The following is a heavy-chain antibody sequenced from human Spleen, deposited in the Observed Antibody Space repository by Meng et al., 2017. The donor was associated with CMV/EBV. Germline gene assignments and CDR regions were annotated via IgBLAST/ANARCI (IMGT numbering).Heavy chain of an antibody. Sequence: GESLKISCVASGFTFSSYAMSWVRQAPGKGLEWVSVIYSGGTSTYYADSVKGRFTISRDTSKKPLYLQMNSLRAEDTAVYYCAKDLGGGGYGMDVWGQGTTVTVSS. V-gene: IGHV3-23*03. D-gene: IGHD3-16*01. J-gene: IGHJ6*02. CDR2: IYSGGTST. CDR3: AKDLGGGGYGMDV. CDR1: GFTFSSYA.